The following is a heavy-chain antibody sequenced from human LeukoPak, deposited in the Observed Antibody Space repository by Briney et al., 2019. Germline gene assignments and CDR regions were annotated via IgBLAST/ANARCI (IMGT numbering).Heavy chain of an antibody. CDR3: AKDNRRHYTSGPNPDSLH. D-gene: IGHD6-19*01. V-gene: IGHV3-9*01. Sequence: GGSLRLSCAASGFTFNDFAMHWVRQPPGKGLEWVSGISWNSGSIDYADSVKGRFTISRDNAKNSLYLQMNSLRVEDTAFYYCAKDNRRHYTSGPNPDSLHWGQGALVTVSS. CDR2: ISWNSGSI. J-gene: IGHJ4*02. CDR1: GFTFNDFA.